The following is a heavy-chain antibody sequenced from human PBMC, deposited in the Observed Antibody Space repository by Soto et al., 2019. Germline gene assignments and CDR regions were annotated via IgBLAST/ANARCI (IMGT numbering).Heavy chain of an antibody. CDR2: ISYDGSNK. V-gene: IGHV3-30-3*01. Sequence: QVQLVESGGGVVQPGRSLRLSCAASGFTFSTYAMHWVRQAPGKGLEWVALISYDGSNKYYADSVRGRFTISRDNSKNTLYLQMNSLRAEDTAVYYCARDPVTWGSGSPHPYYYYGMDVW. J-gene: IGHJ6*01. CDR3: ARDPVTWGSGSPHPYYYYGMDV. CDR1: GFTFSTYA. D-gene: IGHD3-10*01.